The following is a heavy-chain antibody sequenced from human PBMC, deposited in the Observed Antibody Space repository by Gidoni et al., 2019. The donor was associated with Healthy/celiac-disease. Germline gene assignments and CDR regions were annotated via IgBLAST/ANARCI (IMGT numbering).Heavy chain of an antibody. CDR3: ASVLRYFDWSVPDDY. Sequence: QVQLVESGGGLVKPGGSLRLSCAASGFTFSYYYMSWIRQAPGKGLEWVSYISSSGSTIYYADSVKGRFTISRDNAKNSLYLQMNSLRAEDTAVYYCASVLRYFDWSVPDDYWGQGTLVTVSS. V-gene: IGHV3-11*01. J-gene: IGHJ4*02. CDR2: ISSSGSTI. D-gene: IGHD3-9*01. CDR1: GFTFSYYY.